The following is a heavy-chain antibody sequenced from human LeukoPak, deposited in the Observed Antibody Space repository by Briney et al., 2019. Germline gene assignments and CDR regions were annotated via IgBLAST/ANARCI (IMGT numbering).Heavy chain of an antibody. CDR1: GFTVSSNY. CDR3: AREAIGISRRGGFDI. V-gene: IGHV3-66*01. J-gene: IGHJ3*02. D-gene: IGHD2/OR15-2a*01. Sequence: PGGSLRLSCADSGFTVSSNYMRWVRQAPGKGLEWVSVIYSGGSTHYADSVKGRFTISRDNSKNTLYLQMNSLRAEDTAVYYCAREAIGISRRGGFDIWGQGAMVTVSS. CDR2: IYSGGST.